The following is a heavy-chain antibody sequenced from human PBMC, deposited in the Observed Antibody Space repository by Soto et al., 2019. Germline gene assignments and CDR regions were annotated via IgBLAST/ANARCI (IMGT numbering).Heavy chain of an antibody. CDR1: GGSISSYY. CDR2: IYYSGST. Sequence: SETLSLTCTVSGGSISSYYWSWIRQPPGKGLEWIGYIYYSGSTNYNPSLKSPVTISVDTSKNKFSLKLSSVTAADTAVYYCARHTPMVRGVITPFDYWGQGTLVTVSS. D-gene: IGHD3-10*01. V-gene: IGHV4-59*08. CDR3: ARHTPMVRGVITPFDY. J-gene: IGHJ4*02.